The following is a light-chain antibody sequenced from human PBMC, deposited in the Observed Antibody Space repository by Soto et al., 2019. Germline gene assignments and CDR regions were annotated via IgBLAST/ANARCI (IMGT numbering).Light chain of an antibody. V-gene: IGKV1-5*01. CDR2: DAS. CDR3: QQYDSSSPT. Sequence: DIQMTQSPSTLSASVGDGVTITCRASQNISGGLAWYQQRPGKAPKFLIYDASSLETGVPSRFSGSGSGTEFTLTIRSLQPDDFATYYCQQYDSSSPTFGQGTKLEIK. CDR1: QNISGG. J-gene: IGKJ2*01.